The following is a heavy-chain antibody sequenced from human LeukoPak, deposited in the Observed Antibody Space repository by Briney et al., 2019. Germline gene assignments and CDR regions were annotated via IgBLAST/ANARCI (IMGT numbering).Heavy chain of an antibody. CDR3: ARHTTFAVAGTGSFDY. J-gene: IGHJ4*02. CDR1: GGSLNNYY. V-gene: IGHV4-59*01. D-gene: IGHD6-19*01. CDR2: IHYSGST. Sequence: PSETLSLTCTVSGGSLNNYYWSWIRQPPGKGLEWIGYIHYSGSTNYNPSLESRVTISLDTSKKQFSLKLTSVTAADTAVYYCARHTTFAVAGTGSFDYWGQGTLVTVSS.